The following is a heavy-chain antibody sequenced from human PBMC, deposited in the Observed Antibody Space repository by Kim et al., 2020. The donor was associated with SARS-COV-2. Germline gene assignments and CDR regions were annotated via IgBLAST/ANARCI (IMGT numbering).Heavy chain of an antibody. CDR2: INRNSGST. D-gene: IGHD3-10*01. J-gene: IGHJ4*02. CDR1: GFTFDDYG. Sequence: GGSLRLSCAASGFTFDDYGMSWVRQVPGKGLEWVSGINRNSGSTGYADSVKGRFIISRDNAKKSLYLQMNTLRGDDTALYYCVRGYVGGPFDLWGQGTRVTVSS. CDR3: VRGYVGGPFDL. V-gene: IGHV3-20*04.